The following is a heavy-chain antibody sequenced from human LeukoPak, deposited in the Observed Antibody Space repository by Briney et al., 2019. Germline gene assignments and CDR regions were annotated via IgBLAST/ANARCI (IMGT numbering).Heavy chain of an antibody. Sequence: SETLSLTCNVSGGSISSNTYFWGWIRRPPGKGLEWIGSIRYSGSTYYNPSLKSRVTISVDTSKNQSSLNLSSLTAADAAVYYCATSDTVSTYNWFDPWGQGTLVTVS. D-gene: IGHD5/OR15-5a*01. CDR3: ATSDTVSTYNWFDP. V-gene: IGHV4-39*01. J-gene: IGHJ5*02. CDR1: GGSISSNTYF. CDR2: IRYSGST.